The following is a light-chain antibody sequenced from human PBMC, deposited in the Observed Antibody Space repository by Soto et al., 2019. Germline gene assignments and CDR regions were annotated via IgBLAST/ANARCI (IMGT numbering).Light chain of an antibody. Sequence: EMVMTQSPVTLSVSPGERATLSCRASQSVSSNYLAWYQQKPGQAPRLLIYGASSRATGIPDRFSGSGSGTDFTLTISRLEPEDFAVYYCQQYGSSGTFGQGTKVDIK. CDR2: GAS. J-gene: IGKJ1*01. V-gene: IGKV3-20*01. CDR1: QSVSSNY. CDR3: QQYGSSGT.